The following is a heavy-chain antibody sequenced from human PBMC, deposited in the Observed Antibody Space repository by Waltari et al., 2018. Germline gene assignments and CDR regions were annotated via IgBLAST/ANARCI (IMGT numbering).Heavy chain of an antibody. CDR1: GYTFTGYY. D-gene: IGHD3-9*01. CDR3: ARVEGGEVLRYSN. CDR2: INPNSGGP. J-gene: IGHJ4*02. V-gene: IGHV1-2*02. Sequence: QVQLVQSGAEVKKPGASVKVSCKASGYTFTGYYMHWVRQAPGQGLEWMGWINPNSGGPNYAQKFQGRVTMTRDTSISTAYMELSRLRSDDTAVYYCARVEGGEVLRYSNWGQGTLVTVSS.